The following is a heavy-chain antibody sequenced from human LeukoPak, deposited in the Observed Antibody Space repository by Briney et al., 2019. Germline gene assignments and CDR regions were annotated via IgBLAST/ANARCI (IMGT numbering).Heavy chain of an antibody. CDR3: AKRNLGATPRSSYYYGMDV. J-gene: IGHJ6*02. V-gene: IGHV3-23*01. CDR2: ISGSGVST. CDR1: GFTFRNYA. D-gene: IGHD1-26*01. Sequence: GGSLRLSCAAPGFTFRNYAITWVRQAPGKGLEWVSAISGSGVSTYYADSVKGRFTISRDNSNNTLYLQMNSLRAEDTALYGRAKRNLGATPRSSYYYGMDVWGQGTTVTVSS.